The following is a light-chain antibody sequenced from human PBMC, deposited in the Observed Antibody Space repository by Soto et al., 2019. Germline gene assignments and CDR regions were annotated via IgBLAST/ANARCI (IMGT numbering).Light chain of an antibody. V-gene: IGLV1-40*01. CDR2: GDS. CDR1: SSNIGATYD. J-gene: IGLJ1*01. Sequence: QSVLTQPPSVSGAPGQRVTISCTGTSSNIGATYDVNWYQQLPGRAPKLLIHGDSNRPSGIPDRFSGSKSGTSASLAITGLQAEDEADYYCQSFDTSRSGSDVFGTGTKLTVL. CDR3: QSFDTSRSGSDV.